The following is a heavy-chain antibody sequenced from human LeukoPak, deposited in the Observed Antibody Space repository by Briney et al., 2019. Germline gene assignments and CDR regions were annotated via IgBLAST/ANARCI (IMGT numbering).Heavy chain of an antibody. D-gene: IGHD1-14*01. Sequence: GGSLRLSCAASGFTFSRFWMSWVRQAPGKGLEWVANLKEDGSQRHYVDSVKGRFTISRDNGKNSLYLQMNSLRAEDTAIYYCARDGDNAYYFGMDVWGQGTLVTVSS. J-gene: IGHJ6*02. CDR2: LKEDGSQR. CDR1: GFTFSRFW. CDR3: ARDGDNAYYFGMDV. V-gene: IGHV3-7*05.